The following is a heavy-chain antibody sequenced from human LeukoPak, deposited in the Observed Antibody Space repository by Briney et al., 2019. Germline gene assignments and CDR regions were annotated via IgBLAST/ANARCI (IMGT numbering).Heavy chain of an antibody. CDR3: ARDIGPDSGGYYSVFDY. V-gene: IGHV1-18*01. J-gene: IGHJ4*02. CDR2: ISAYNGNT. CDR1: GYTFTSYG. Sequence: ASVKVSCKASGYTFTSYGISWVRQAPGQGLEWMGWISAYNGNTNYAQKLQGRVTMTTDTSTSTAYMELRSLRSDDTAVYYCARDIGPDSGGYYSVFDYWGQGTLVTVSS. D-gene: IGHD3-22*01.